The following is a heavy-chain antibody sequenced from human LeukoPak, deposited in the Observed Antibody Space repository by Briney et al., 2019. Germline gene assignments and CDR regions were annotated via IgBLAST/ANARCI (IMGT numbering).Heavy chain of an antibody. Sequence: PSETLSLTCAVSGDSISTNHWWSWVRQPPGKGLEWIGEVYHSGSTNYNPSLKGRVTISVDTSKNQFSLKLSSVTAADTAVYYCARAGSSWYVPYFDYWGQGTLVTVSS. J-gene: IGHJ4*02. CDR2: VYHSGST. V-gene: IGHV4-4*02. D-gene: IGHD6-13*01. CDR1: GDSISTNHW. CDR3: ARAGSSWYVPYFDY.